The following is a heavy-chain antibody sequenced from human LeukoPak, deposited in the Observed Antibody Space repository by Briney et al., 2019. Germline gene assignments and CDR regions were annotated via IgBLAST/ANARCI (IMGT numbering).Heavy chain of an antibody. CDR3: ARDPGYYDSSGYYIDY. CDR2: IIPILGIA. D-gene: IGHD3-22*01. Sequence: SVKVSCKASGGTFSSYAISWVRQAPGQGLEWMGRIIPILGIANYAQKFQGRVTITADKSMSTAYMELSSLRSEDTAVYYCARDPGYYDSSGYYIDYWGQGTLVTVSS. CDR1: GGTFSSYA. J-gene: IGHJ4*02. V-gene: IGHV1-69*04.